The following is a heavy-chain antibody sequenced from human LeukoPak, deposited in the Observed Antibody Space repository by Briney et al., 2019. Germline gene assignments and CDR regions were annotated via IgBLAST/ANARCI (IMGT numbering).Heavy chain of an antibody. CDR3: AKDKPLTYCSGGSCSLYYYYGMDV. V-gene: IGHV3-30*18. CDR1: GFTFSSYG. Sequence: GGSLRLSCAASGFTFSSYGMHWVRQAPGKGLEWVAVISYDGSSKYYADSVKGRFTISRDNSKNTLYLQMNSLRAEDTAVYYCAKDKPLTYCSGGSCSLYYYYGMDVWGQGTTVTVSS. J-gene: IGHJ6*02. D-gene: IGHD2-15*01. CDR2: ISYDGSSK.